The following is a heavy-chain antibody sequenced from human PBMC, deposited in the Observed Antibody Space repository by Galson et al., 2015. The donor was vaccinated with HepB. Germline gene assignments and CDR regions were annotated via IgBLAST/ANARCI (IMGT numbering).Heavy chain of an antibody. D-gene: IGHD3-22*01. Sequence: QSGAEVKKPGESLKISCKGSGYSFTSYWIGWVRQMPGKGLEWMGIIYPGDSDTRYSPSFQGQVTISADKSISTAYLQWSSLKASDTAMYYCARLAGLGYYDSSGYPLDYWGQGTLVTVSS. CDR3: ARLAGLGYYDSSGYPLDY. J-gene: IGHJ4*02. V-gene: IGHV5-51*03. CDR2: IYPGDSDT. CDR1: GYSFTSYW.